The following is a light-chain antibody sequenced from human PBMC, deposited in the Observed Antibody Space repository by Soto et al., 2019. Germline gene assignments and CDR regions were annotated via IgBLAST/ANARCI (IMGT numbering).Light chain of an antibody. CDR3: SSFTTSSTYV. V-gene: IGLV2-14*01. CDR1: TSDVGGYDY. CDR2: EVR. Sequence: QSVLTQPASVSGSPGQSITTSCTGTTSDVGGYDYVSWYQQHPGKAPKLLIFEVRNRPSGASSRFSGSRSANSASLTISGLQAEDEADYYCSSFTTSSTYVFGTGTKVTVL. J-gene: IGLJ1*01.